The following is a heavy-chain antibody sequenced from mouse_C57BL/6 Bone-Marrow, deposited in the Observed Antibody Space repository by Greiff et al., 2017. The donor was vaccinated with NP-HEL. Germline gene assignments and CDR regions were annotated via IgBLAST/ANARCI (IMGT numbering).Heavy chain of an antibody. J-gene: IGHJ2*01. CDR3: ARHHYYGSSYVGYFDY. V-gene: IGHV5-12*01. D-gene: IGHD1-1*01. CDR2: ISNGGGST. Sequence: EVKLVESGGGLVQPGGSLKLSCAASGFTFSDYYMYWVRQTPEKRLEWVAYISNGGGSTYYPDTVKGRFTISRDNAKNTLYLQMSRLKSEDTAMYYCARHHYYGSSYVGYFDYWGQGTTLTVSS. CDR1: GFTFSDYY.